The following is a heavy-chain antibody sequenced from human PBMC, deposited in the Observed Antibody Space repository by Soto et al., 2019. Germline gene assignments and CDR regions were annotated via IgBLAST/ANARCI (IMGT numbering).Heavy chain of an antibody. V-gene: IGHV4-34*01. CDR2: IKDGGST. D-gene: IGHD2-15*01. J-gene: IGHJ4*02. CDR3: ARGLEGVVATH. CDR1: GGSFTGYY. Sequence: QVHLQQWGAGLLKPSETLSLTCSVNGGSFTGYYWSWVRQPPGKGLEWIGEIKDGGSTNYSPSLRGRVTISADTSKKQFSLKVTSVTAADTAVYYCARGLEGVVATHWDQGTLVTVSS.